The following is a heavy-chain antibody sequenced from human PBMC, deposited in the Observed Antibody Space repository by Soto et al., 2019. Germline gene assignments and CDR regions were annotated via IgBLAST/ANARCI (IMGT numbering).Heavy chain of an antibody. CDR1: GASITGADSY. CDR2: ISYSVDT. Sequence: PAETLSLTCAVSGASITGADSYWFWIRKPPGKGLEWTGYISYSVDTYYNPSLRSRVTISADRSENRFSLTLKSVTAADTAVYFCAREFERSASGRWGQGTSVIVSA. CDR3: AREFERSASGR. D-gene: IGHD3-9*01. V-gene: IGHV4-31*11. J-gene: IGHJ1*01.